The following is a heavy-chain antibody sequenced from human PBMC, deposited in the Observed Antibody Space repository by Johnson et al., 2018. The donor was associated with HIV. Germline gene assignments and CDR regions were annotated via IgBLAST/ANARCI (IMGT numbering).Heavy chain of an antibody. CDR1: GFTFDDYA. CDR3: AKEEACCGGDCLGAFDI. D-gene: IGHD2-21*02. Sequence: VQLVESGGGVVQPGRSLRLSCAASGFTFDDYAMHWVRQAPGKGPEWVSGISWNSGSIGYADSVQGRFTISRDNAKNSLYLQMNSLRAEDTALHYCAKEEACCGGDCLGAFDIWGQGTMVTVSS. V-gene: IGHV3-9*01. J-gene: IGHJ3*02. CDR2: ISWNSGSI.